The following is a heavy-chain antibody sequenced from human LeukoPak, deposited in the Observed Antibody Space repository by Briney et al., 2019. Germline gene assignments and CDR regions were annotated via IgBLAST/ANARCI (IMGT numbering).Heavy chain of an antibody. J-gene: IGHJ4*02. CDR1: GGTFSSYA. V-gene: IGHV1-69*05. CDR2: IIPIFGTA. D-gene: IGHD6-13*01. Sequence: ASVKVSCKASGGTFSSYAISWLRQAPGQGLEWMGRIIPIFGTANYAQKFQGRVTITTDESTSTAYMELSSLRSEDTAVYYCASSIAAAGILSYWGQGPLGTVSS. CDR3: ASSIAAAGILSY.